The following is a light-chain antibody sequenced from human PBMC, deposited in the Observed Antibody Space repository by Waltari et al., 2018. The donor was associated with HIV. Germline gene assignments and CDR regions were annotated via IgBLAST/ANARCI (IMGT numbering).Light chain of an antibody. CDR2: EVS. CDR1: SSDVGSYNL. V-gene: IGLV2-23*02. J-gene: IGLJ3*02. Sequence: QSALTQPPSVSGSPGHSITISSTGTSSDVGSYNLVSWYQQHPVKAPILMIYEVSQRHSGVSNRVSGSKSGNTASRTSSGLQAEDEADYYGCAYAGSSTPLWVFGGGTKLTVL. CDR3: CAYAGSSTPLWV.